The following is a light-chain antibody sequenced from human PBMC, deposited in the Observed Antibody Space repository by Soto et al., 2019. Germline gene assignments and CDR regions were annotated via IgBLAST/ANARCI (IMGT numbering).Light chain of an antibody. J-gene: IGLJ3*02. CDR3: SSYAGSSTLDV. Sequence: QSALTQPASVSGSPGQSITISCTGTSSDVGSYNLVSWYQQHPGKAPKLMIYDVSKRPSGVSNRFSGSKSGNTASLTISGLRAEDEADYYCSSYAGSSTLDVFGAGTKLTVL. CDR2: DVS. V-gene: IGLV2-23*02. CDR1: SSDVGSYNL.